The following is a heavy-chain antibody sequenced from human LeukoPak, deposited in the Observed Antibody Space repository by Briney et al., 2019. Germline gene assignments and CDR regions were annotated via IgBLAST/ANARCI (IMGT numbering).Heavy chain of an antibody. CDR1: GFTFSSYG. J-gene: IGHJ5*02. V-gene: IGHV3-30*03. CDR2: ISYDGSNK. Sequence: GGSLRLSCAASGFTFSSYGMHWVRQAPGKGLEWVAVISYDGSNKYYADSVKGRFTISRDNAKNTLYLQMNSLRAEDTAVYYCARDVQYYDFWSGFAAWGQGTLVTVSS. CDR3: ARDVQYYDFWSGFAA. D-gene: IGHD3-3*01.